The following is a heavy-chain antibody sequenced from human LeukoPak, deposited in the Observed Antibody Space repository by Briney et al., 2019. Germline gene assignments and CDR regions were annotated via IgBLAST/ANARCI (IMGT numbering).Heavy chain of an antibody. CDR3: ARGSSGWYPYYYYYMDV. CDR1: GGSISSYY. CDR2: IYHSGST. V-gene: IGHV4-59*12. Sequence: SETLSLTCTVSGGSISSYYWSWIRQPPGKGLEWIGEIYHSGSTNYNPSLKSRVTISVDKSKNQFSLKLSSVTAADTAVYYCARGSSGWYPYYYYYMDVWGKGTTVTVSS. J-gene: IGHJ6*03. D-gene: IGHD6-19*01.